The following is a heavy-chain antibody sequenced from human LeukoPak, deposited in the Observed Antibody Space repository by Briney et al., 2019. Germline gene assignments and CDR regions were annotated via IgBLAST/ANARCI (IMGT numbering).Heavy chain of an antibody. CDR1: GGSISSYY. D-gene: IGHD1-26*01. V-gene: IGHV4-4*09. CDR3: ARHEPPRGYYYYYYMDV. Sequence: PSETLSLTCTVSGGSISSYYWSWLRQPPGKGLEWIGYIYTSGSTNYNPSLNSRVTISVDTSKNQFSLKLSSVTAADTAVYYCARHEPPRGYYYYYYMDVWGKGTTVTVSS. CDR2: IYTSGST. J-gene: IGHJ6*03.